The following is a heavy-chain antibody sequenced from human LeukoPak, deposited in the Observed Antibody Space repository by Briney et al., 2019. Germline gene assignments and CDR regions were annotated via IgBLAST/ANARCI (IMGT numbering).Heavy chain of an antibody. CDR2: IFQRGYS. V-gene: IGHV4-38-2*01. CDR1: GYSISSGYY. Sequence: SETLSLTCAVSGYSISSGYYWGWIRPPPGKGLQWIGSIFQRGYSYYNPSLKSRVTISVDTSKNQFSLKLSSVTAADTAMYYCAGDKEATGNGRPNWFDPWGQGTLVTVSS. D-gene: IGHD6-13*01. CDR3: AGDKEATGNGRPNWFDP. J-gene: IGHJ5*02.